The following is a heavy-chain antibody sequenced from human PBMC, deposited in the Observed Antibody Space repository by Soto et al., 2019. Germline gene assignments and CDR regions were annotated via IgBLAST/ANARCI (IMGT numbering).Heavy chain of an antibody. D-gene: IGHD3-22*01. CDR1: GIKFSVFA. CDR3: ARDYNDGRGRYDY. V-gene: IGHV3-30-3*01. CDR2: ISYDGAEK. J-gene: IGHJ4*02. Sequence: QVQLVESGGGVVQPGRSLTLYCAASGIKFSVFAMHWVRQAPGKGLEWVAFISYDGAEKDYADSAKGRFTISRDNSKNTLYLQMNSLRPEDTAMYYCARDYNDGRGRYDYWGQGTLVTVST.